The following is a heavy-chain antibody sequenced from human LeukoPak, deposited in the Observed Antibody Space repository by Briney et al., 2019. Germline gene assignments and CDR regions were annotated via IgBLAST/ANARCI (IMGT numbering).Heavy chain of an antibody. CDR1: GYTFTSYY. CDR2: INPSGGST. Sequence: ASVKVSCKASGYTFTSYYMHWVRQAPGQGLEWMGIINPSGGSTSYAQKFQGRVTMTRDTSTSTVYMELSSLRSEDTAVYYCARDRYYCGGDCYSRNWFDPWGQGTLVTVSS. D-gene: IGHD2-21*02. J-gene: IGHJ5*02. CDR3: ARDRYYCGGDCYSRNWFDP. V-gene: IGHV1-46*01.